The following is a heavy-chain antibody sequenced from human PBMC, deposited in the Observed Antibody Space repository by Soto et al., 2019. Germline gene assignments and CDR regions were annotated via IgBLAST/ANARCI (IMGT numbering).Heavy chain of an antibody. CDR2: IWYDGSNK. CDR3: ARGARDFDQ. D-gene: IGHD3-16*01. Sequence: GGSLRLSCAASGFTFNTYVMHWVRQAPGRGLEWVALIWYDGSNKYYADSVKGRFTISRDNSKNTLYLQMNSLRAEDTAVYYCARGARDFDQWGQGTLVTVSS. CDR1: GFTFNTYV. J-gene: IGHJ4*02. V-gene: IGHV3-33*01.